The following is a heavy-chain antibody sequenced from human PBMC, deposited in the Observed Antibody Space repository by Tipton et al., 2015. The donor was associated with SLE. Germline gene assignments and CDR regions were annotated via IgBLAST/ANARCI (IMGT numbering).Heavy chain of an antibody. CDR1: GGSFSGYY. Sequence: TLSLTCAVYGGSFSGYYWSWIRQPPGKGLEWIGEINHSGSTNYNPSLKSRVTISVDTSKNQFSLKLSSVTAADTAVYYCAGGGLYYAPSHWGQGTLVTVSS. J-gene: IGHJ4*02. V-gene: IGHV4-34*01. D-gene: IGHD2-2*01. CDR2: INHSGST. CDR3: AGGGLYYAPSH.